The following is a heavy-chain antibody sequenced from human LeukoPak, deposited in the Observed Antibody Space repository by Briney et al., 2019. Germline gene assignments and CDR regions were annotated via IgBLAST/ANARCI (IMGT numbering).Heavy chain of an antibody. V-gene: IGHV4-39*07. D-gene: IGHD3-22*01. J-gene: IGHJ4*02. Sequence: SETLSLTCTVSGGSISSSSYFWGWIRQPPGKGLEWIGTISYSGTTYYNPSLKSRVTISVDRSKNQFSLKLSSVTAADTAVYYCARGVTYYYDSSGYPYFDYWGQGTLVTVSS. CDR2: ISYSGTT. CDR3: ARGVTYYYDSSGYPYFDY. CDR1: GGSISSSSYF.